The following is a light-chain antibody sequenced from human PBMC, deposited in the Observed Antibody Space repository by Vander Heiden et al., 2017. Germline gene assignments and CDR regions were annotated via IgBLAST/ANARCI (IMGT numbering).Light chain of an antibody. Sequence: QSVLTPPPSASGNPGQRVSISCSGSRSNIATNYVYWYQQLPGTAPKLLIYMSSQLPSGVPDRFSGSKSGTSASLAISGLRSEDEADYYCASWDESLSGVVFGGGTKLTVL. CDR1: RSNIATNY. V-gene: IGLV1-47*01. J-gene: IGLJ2*01. CDR3: ASWDESLSGVV. CDR2: MSS.